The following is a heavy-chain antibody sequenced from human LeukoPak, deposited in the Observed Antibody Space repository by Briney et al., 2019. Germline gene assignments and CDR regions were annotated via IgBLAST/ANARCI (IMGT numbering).Heavy chain of an antibody. CDR2: ISSSSSYI. Sequence: GGSLRLSCAASGFTFSSYSMNWVRQAPGKGLEWVSSISSSSSYIYYADSVKGRFTISRDNAKNSLYLQMNSLRAEDTAVYYCATSEAFLEWLSPTNYFDYWGQGTLVTVSS. V-gene: IGHV3-21*01. J-gene: IGHJ4*02. CDR3: ATSEAFLEWLSPTNYFDY. D-gene: IGHD3-3*01. CDR1: GFTFSSYS.